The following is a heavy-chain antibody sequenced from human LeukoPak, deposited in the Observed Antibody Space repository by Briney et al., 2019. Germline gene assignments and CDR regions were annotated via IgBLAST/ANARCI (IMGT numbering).Heavy chain of an antibody. D-gene: IGHD5-12*01. V-gene: IGHV4-34*01. J-gene: IGHJ4*02. CDR2: INHSGST. CDR3: ARRRVYSGYDHFDY. CDR1: GGSFSGYY. Sequence: SETLSLTCAVYGGSFSGYYWSWIRQPPGKGLEWIGEINHSGSTNYNPSLKSRVTISVDTSKNQFSLKLSSVTAADTAMYYCARRRVYSGYDHFDYWGQGTLVTVSS.